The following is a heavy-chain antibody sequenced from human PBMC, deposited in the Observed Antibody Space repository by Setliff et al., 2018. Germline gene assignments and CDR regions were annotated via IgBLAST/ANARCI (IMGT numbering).Heavy chain of an antibody. CDR2: INGGNGNT. J-gene: IGHJ4*02. V-gene: IGHV1-3*01. Sequence: ASVKVSCKASGDTSTTYAIHWVRQAPGQGLEWMGWINGGNGNTKYSQKFQGRITITRDTSAGTAYMEMSSLRSEDTAVYYCARDREYCSRTSCYIDYWGQGALVTVSS. CDR1: GDTSTTYA. CDR3: ARDREYCSRTSCYIDY. D-gene: IGHD2-2*02.